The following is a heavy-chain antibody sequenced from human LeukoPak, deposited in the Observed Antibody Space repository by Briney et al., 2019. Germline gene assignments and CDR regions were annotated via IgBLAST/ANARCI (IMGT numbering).Heavy chain of an antibody. J-gene: IGHJ6*02. V-gene: IGHV3-23*01. CDR2: ISGSGGST. D-gene: IGHD3-3*01. CDR1: GFTFSSYA. Sequence: GGSLRLSCAASGFTFSSYAMSWVRQAPGKGLEWVSAISGSGGSTYYADSVKGRFTISRDNSKNTLYLQTNSLRAEDTAVYYCAFPYDFWSGYLDYYGMDVWGQGTTVTVSS. CDR3: AFPYDFWSGYLDYYGMDV.